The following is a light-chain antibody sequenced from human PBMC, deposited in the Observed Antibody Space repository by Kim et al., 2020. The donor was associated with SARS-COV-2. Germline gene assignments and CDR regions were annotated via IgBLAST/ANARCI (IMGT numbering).Light chain of an antibody. J-gene: IGLJ3*02. CDR3: AAWDDGLGGPV. Sequence: VTIVCSGDSSNIGSNSVYWYKQLPGTAHKLLIYSNHQRPSGVPDRFSGSKSGTSASLAISGLQSEDEANFYCAAWDDGLGGPVFGGGTQLTVL. CDR2: SNH. V-gene: IGLV1-47*02. CDR1: SSNIGSNS.